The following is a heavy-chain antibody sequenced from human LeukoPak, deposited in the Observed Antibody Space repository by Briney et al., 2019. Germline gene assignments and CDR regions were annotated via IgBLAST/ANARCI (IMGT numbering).Heavy chain of an antibody. CDR3: ARDPNWNHDLANWFDP. CDR1: GYTFTSYG. D-gene: IGHD1-14*01. CDR2: ISAYNGNT. V-gene: IGHV1-18*01. Sequence: ASVKVSCKASGYTFTSYGISWVRQAPGQGLEWMGWISAYNGNTNYAQKLQGRVTMTTDTSTSTAYMELRSLRSDDTAVYYCARDPNWNHDLANWFDPWGQGTLVTVSS. J-gene: IGHJ5*02.